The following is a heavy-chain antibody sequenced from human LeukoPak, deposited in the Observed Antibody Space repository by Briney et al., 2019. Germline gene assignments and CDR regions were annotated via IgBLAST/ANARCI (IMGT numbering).Heavy chain of an antibody. CDR3: AKGKAYYYDASGQYFDY. J-gene: IGHJ4*02. V-gene: IGHV3-23*01. CDR1: GFTFSNYA. CDR2: ISGSGGST. D-gene: IGHD3-22*01. Sequence: GSLRLSCAASGFTFSNYAMSWVRQAPGKGLEWVSAISGSGGSTYYADSVKGRFTISRDNSKNTLYPQMNSLRAEDTAVYYCAKGKAYYYDASGQYFDYWGQGTLVTVSS.